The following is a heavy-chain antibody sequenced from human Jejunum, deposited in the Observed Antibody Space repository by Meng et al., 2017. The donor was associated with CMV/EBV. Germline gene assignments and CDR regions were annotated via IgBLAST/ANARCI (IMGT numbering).Heavy chain of an antibody. D-gene: IGHD3-10*01. V-gene: IGHV4-34*01. J-gene: IGHJ5*02. CDR1: GGSFSGYY. CDR2: IKHGGST. Sequence: AASGGSFSGYYWTWIRQSPGKGLEWIGEIKHGGSTKYNPSLKSRVTMLVDTSKKQVSLKVTSMTAADTALYYCARSYGSGSSRFDPWGQGTLVTVSS. CDR3: ARSYGSGSSRFDP.